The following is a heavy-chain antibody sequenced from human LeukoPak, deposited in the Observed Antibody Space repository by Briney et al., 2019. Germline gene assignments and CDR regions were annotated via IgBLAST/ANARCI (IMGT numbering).Heavy chain of an antibody. D-gene: IGHD1-26*01. V-gene: IGHV3-7*01. Sequence: PGGSLRLSCAASGFTFSSYWMSWVRQAPGKGLEWVANIKQDGSEKYYVDSVKGRFTISRDNAKNSLYLQMNSLRAEDTAVYYCARDLKWELLWGVFDYWGQGTLVTVSS. CDR2: IKQDGSEK. CDR1: GFTFSSYW. CDR3: ARDLKWELLWGVFDY. J-gene: IGHJ4*02.